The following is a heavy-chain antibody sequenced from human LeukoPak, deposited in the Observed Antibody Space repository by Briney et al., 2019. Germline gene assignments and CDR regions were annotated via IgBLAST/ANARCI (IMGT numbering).Heavy chain of an antibody. J-gene: IGHJ4*02. CDR1: GVSFDDYY. D-gene: IGHD2-21*02. CDR2: INHSGYT. CDR3: TRVTAGHDY. Sequence: SETLSLTCAVSGVSFDDYYWAWVRQTPGKGLEWIGEINHSGYTNDSPSLKSRVTLSIDTSRKQFSLNLRSVTVADAGFYYCTRVTAGHDYWGQGTLVTVSS. V-gene: IGHV4-34*01.